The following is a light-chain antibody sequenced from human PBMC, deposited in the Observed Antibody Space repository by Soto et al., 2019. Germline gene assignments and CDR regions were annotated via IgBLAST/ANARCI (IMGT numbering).Light chain of an antibody. Sequence: EIVLTQSPGTLSLSPGERATHSCRASQSVSSSYLAWYQQKPGQAPRLLIYGASSRATGIPDRFSGSGSGTDFTLTISRLEPEDFAVYYCQQYGSSRGYTFGQGTKLEIK. CDR2: GAS. CDR1: QSVSSSY. J-gene: IGKJ2*01. CDR3: QQYGSSRGYT. V-gene: IGKV3-20*01.